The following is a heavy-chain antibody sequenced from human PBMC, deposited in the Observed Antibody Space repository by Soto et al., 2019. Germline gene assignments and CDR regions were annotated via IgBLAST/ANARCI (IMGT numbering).Heavy chain of an antibody. D-gene: IGHD3-22*01. CDR1: GFTFDDYT. CDR2: ISWDGGST. CDR3: AKGTLGYYDSSGYYEYFQH. Sequence: DVQLVESGGVVVQPGGSLRLSCAASGFTFDDYTMHWVRQAPGKGLEWVSLISWDGGSTYYADSVKGRFTISRDNSKNSLYLQMNSLRTEDTALYYCAKGTLGYYDSSGYYEYFQHWGQGTLVTVSS. V-gene: IGHV3-43*01. J-gene: IGHJ1*01.